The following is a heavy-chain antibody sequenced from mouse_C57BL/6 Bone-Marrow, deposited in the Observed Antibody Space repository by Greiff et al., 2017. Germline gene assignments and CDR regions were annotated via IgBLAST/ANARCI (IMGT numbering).Heavy chain of an antibody. J-gene: IGHJ3*01. Sequence: VQLQPSGPELVKPGASVKISCKASGYSFTDSKLNWVKQSNGKSLEWIGVIIPNFGTPSYNQRFKGKATLTVEQSSSTAYMQLSSLTSEDSAVYYCCKGGYYGRGYWGQGTLVTVSA. V-gene: IGHV1-39*01. CDR1: GYSFTDSK. CDR3: CKGGYYGRGY. CDR2: IIPNFGTP. D-gene: IGHD1-1*01.